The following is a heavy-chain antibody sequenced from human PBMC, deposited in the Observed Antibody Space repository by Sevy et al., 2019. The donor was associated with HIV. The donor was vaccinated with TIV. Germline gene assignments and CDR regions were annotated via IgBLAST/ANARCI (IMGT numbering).Heavy chain of an antibody. D-gene: IGHD6-19*01. CDR1: GFTFSSYW. V-gene: IGHV3-74*01. CDR3: GRAVAGKFDY. J-gene: IGHJ4*02. CDR2: INSDGSST. Sequence: GGSLRLSCAASGFTFSSYWMHWVRQAPGKGLGWVSRINSDGSSTSYADSVKGRFTISRDNAKNTLYLQMNSLRAEDTAVYYCGRAVAGKFDYWGQGTLVTVSS.